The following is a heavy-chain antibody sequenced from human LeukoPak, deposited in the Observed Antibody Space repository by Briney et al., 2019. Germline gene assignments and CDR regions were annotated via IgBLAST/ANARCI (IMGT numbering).Heavy chain of an antibody. Sequence: TSETLSLTCAVPGVSITRYYWTWIRQPPGKGLEYIAYIYYSGSTSYNPSLKSRVTMSVDTSKNQFSLKLSSVTAADTAVYYCARDLGAAYYDSRGSPYTPSSAGDAFDIWGQGTMVTVSS. CDR2: IYYSGST. CDR3: ARDLGAAYYDSRGSPYTPSSAGDAFDI. V-gene: IGHV4-59*01. CDR1: GVSITRYY. D-gene: IGHD3-22*01. J-gene: IGHJ3*02.